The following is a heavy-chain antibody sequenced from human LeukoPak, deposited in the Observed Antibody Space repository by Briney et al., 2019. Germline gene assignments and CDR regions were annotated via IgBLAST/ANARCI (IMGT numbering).Heavy chain of an antibody. V-gene: IGHV3-30*03. CDR2: ISYDGSNK. J-gene: IGHJ4*02. Sequence: GGSLRLSCAASGFTFSSYGMHWVRQAPGKGLEWVAVISYDGSNKYYADSVKGRFTISRDNSKNTLYLQMNSLRVEDTAIYYCARMSEIWGQGTLVTVSS. CDR1: GFTFSSYG. CDR3: ARMSEI.